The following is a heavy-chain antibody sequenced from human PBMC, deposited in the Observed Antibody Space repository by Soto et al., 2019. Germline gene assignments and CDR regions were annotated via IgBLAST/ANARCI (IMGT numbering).Heavy chain of an antibody. CDR2: ISVSGGST. D-gene: IGHD3-10*01. CDR3: ARSPTGGLDH. Sequence: EVQLMESGGGLVQPGGSLRLSCAASGFTFSSYAMNWVRQAPGKGLEWVSVISVSGGSTYYADSVKGRFTISRDNSKNTLYLQMNSLRGEDTAVYYCARSPTGGLDHWGQGTLVTVSS. J-gene: IGHJ4*02. V-gene: IGHV3-23*01. CDR1: GFTFSSYA.